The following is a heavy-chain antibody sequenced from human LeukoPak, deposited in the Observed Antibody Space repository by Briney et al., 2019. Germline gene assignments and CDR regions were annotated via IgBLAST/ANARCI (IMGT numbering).Heavy chain of an antibody. V-gene: IGHV3-23*01. CDR3: AMAPGDYNYYMDV. CDR2: IRASGGTT. Sequence: GGSLRLSCAGSGFTFSRYAMSWVRQAPGKGLEWVSAIRASGGTTFYADSVKGRFTISGDNSKNTLYLQMNSLRADDTAVYYCAMAPGDYNYYMDVWGKGTTVTVSS. CDR1: GFTFSRYA. J-gene: IGHJ6*03.